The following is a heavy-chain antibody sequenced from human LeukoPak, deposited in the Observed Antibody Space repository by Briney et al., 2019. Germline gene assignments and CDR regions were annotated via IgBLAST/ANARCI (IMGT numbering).Heavy chain of an antibody. J-gene: IGHJ3*02. CDR3: ARVDYGAYASFDI. Sequence: GGSLRLSCAASGFTFSSYEMNWVRQAPGKGLEWVSYISSSGSDIYHADSVKGRFTISRDNAKNSLYLQMNGLRAEDTAVYYCARVDYGAYASFDIWGQGTMVTVSS. CDR2: ISSSGSDI. D-gene: IGHD4-17*01. CDR1: GFTFSSYE. V-gene: IGHV3-48*03.